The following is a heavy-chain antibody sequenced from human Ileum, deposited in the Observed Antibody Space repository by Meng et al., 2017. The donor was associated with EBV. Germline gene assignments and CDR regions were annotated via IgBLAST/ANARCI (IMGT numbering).Heavy chain of an antibody. J-gene: IGHJ4*02. V-gene: IGHV1-8*01. D-gene: IGHD6-19*01. Sequence: QGQLVGSGAAVKKPGAAVKVSCKASGYTFTSYDINWVRQGTGQGLEWMGWMNPNRGTTGYAQKFQGRVTMTRNISKSTAYMDLSSLRSEDTAVYYCATGVADFEYWGQGTLVTVSS. CDR2: MNPNRGTT. CDR1: GYTFTSYD. CDR3: ATGVADFEY.